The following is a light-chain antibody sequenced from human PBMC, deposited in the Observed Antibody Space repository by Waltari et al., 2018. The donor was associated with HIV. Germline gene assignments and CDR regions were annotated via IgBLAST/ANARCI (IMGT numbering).Light chain of an antibody. Sequence: QSVLTQPPSVSATPGQKVTISCSGSSSNIGYNYVFWYQQLPGTAPKLLIYENNKRPSGIPDRFSGPKSGTSATLGITGLQTGDEADYYCATWDSGLSAVVFGGGTKLTVL. CDR3: ATWDSGLSAVV. J-gene: IGLJ2*01. CDR1: SSNIGYNY. CDR2: ENN. V-gene: IGLV1-51*01.